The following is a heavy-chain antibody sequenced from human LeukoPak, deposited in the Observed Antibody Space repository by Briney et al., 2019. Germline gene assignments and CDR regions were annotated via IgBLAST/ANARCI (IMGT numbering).Heavy chain of an antibody. CDR1: GGSISSYY. J-gene: IGHJ4*02. D-gene: IGHD4-17*01. CDR2: IYYSGST. V-gene: IGHV4-59*12. Sequence: ASETLSLTCTVSGGSISSYYWSWIRQPPGKGLEWIGYIYYSGSTNYNPSLKSRVTISVDTSKNQFSLKLSSVTAADTAVYYCAREHYGIDYWGQGTLVTVSS. CDR3: AREHYGIDY.